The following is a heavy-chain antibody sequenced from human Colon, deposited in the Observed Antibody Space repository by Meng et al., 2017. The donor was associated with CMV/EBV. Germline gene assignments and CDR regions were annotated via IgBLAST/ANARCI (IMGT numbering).Heavy chain of an antibody. CDR3: ARGSQSQRLLDY. J-gene: IGHJ4*02. CDR1: GYTFTGYY. Sequence: ASVKVSCKASGYTFTGYYMHWVRQAPGQRLEWMGWMNSNEGHTVYTPHLRGRVSMTRDTSSNTAYMELTSLKSDDTAVYFCARGSQSQRLLDYWGQGTLVTVSS. D-gene: IGHD6-25*01. V-gene: IGHV1-2*02. CDR2: MNSNEGHT.